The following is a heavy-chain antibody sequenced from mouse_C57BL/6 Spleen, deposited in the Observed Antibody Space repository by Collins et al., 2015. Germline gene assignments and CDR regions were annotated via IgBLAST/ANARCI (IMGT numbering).Heavy chain of an antibody. CDR1: RYTFTNYG. D-gene: IGHD1-3*01. CDR3: ARRGVKRGFAY. Sequence: QIQLVQSGPELKKPGETVKISCKASRYTFTNYGMNWVKQAPGKGLKWMGWINTYTGEPTYADDFKGRFAFSLETSASTAYLQINNLKNEDMATYFCARRGVKRGFAYWGQGTLVTVSA. V-gene: IGHV9-1*02. J-gene: IGHJ3*01. CDR2: INTYTGEP.